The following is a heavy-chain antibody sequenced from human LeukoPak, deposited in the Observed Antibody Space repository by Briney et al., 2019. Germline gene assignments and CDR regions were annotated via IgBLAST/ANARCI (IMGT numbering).Heavy chain of an antibody. Sequence: GESLKISCKVSGYSFTSYWIGWVRQMPGKGLEWMGIIYPGDSDTRYSPSFQGQVTISADRSISTASLQWSSLKASDTAMYYCARRGMTTGAWVFDYWGQGTLVTVSS. CDR2: IYPGDSDT. CDR3: ARRGMTTGAWVFDY. CDR1: GYSFTSYW. D-gene: IGHD4-17*01. J-gene: IGHJ4*02. V-gene: IGHV5-51*01.